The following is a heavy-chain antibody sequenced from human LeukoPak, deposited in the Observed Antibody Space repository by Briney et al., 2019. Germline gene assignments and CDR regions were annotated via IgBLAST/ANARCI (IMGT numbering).Heavy chain of an antibody. J-gene: IGHJ6*02. CDR2: ISSSSRYT. V-gene: IGHV3-11*06. Sequence: PGGSLRLSCAASGFTFSDYYMSWIRQAPGKGLEWVSYISSSSRYTNYADSVKGRFTISRDNAKNSLYLQMNSLRAEDTAVYYCARETYCSSTSCYGLAWPYGMDVWGQGTTVTVSS. D-gene: IGHD2-2*01. CDR1: GFTFSDYY. CDR3: ARETYCSSTSCYGLAWPYGMDV.